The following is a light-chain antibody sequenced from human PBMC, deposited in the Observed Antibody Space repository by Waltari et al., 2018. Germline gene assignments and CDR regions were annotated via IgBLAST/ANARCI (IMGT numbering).Light chain of an antibody. CDR3: QQYETWWLT. Sequence: EIVMTQSPATLSVSPGERATLSCRASESVRSHLAWYQQKPGQAPRLLIHGASTRATGIPARFSGSGSGTEFTLTISSMQSEDFAVYYCQQYETWWLTFGGGTKVET. J-gene: IGKJ4*01. V-gene: IGKV3-15*01. CDR2: GAS. CDR1: ESVRSH.